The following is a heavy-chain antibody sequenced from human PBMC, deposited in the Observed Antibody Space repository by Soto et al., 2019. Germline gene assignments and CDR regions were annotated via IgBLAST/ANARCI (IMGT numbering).Heavy chain of an antibody. CDR2: ISWNSGSI. CDR3: AKDGQWEVNYYFDY. J-gene: IGHJ4*02. V-gene: IGHV3-9*01. CDR1: GFTFDDYA. Sequence: EVPLVESGGGLVQPGRSLRLSCAASGFTFDDYAMHWVRQAPGKGLEWVSGISWNSGSIGYADSVKGRFTISRDNAKNSLYLQMNSLRAEDTALYYCAKDGQWEVNYYFDYWGQGTLVTVSS. D-gene: IGHD1-26*01.